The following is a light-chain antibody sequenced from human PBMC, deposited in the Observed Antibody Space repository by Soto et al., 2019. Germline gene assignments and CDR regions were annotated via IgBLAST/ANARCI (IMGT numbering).Light chain of an antibody. CDR2: GSF. Sequence: EVVMTQSPATLSVSPGERATLSCRASQSVTSNLAWYKQKPGRAPRLLIYGSFTRAPGIPARFSGSGSGTEFTLTISSLQSEDFALYYCQQYIRWPLTFGGGTKVDIK. CDR1: QSVTSN. J-gene: IGKJ4*01. V-gene: IGKV3D-15*01. CDR3: QQYIRWPLT.